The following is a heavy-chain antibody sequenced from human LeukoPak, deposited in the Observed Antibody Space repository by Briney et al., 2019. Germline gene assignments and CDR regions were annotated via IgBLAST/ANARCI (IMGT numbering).Heavy chain of an antibody. V-gene: IGHV4-39*07. CDR2: IYYSGST. Sequence: SETLSLTCTVSGGSISSSHSYWGWGRQPPGKGLGWIGSIYYSGSTYYNPSLKSRVTISVDTSKNQFSLKLNSVTAADTAVYYCARVLGYYYGGNYFDYWGQGTLVTVSS. CDR1: GGSISSSHSY. CDR3: ARVLGYYYGGNYFDY. J-gene: IGHJ4*02. D-gene: IGHD4-23*01.